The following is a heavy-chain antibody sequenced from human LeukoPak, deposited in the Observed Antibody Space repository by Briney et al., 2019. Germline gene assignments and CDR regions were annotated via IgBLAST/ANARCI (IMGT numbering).Heavy chain of an antibody. CDR3: ARSGRSGSCDLGY. J-gene: IGHJ4*02. D-gene: IGHD1-26*01. Sequence: GGSLRLSCAASGFTVSTNCMSWVRQAPGKGLEWVSVIYSGGSTYYADSVKGRFTISRDNSKNTLYLQMNSLRAEDTAVYYCARSGRSGSCDLGYWGQGTLVTVSS. V-gene: IGHV3-66*01. CDR2: IYSGGST. CDR1: GFTVSTNC.